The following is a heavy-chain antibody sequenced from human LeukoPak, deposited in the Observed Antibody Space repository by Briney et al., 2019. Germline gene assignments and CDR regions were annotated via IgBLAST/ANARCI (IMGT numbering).Heavy chain of an antibody. V-gene: IGHV4-59*01. D-gene: IGHD6-19*01. J-gene: IGHJ4*02. CDR2: IFHSGTT. CDR1: GGTINNYY. Sequence: SETLSLTCTVSGGTINNYYWSWIRQPPGKGLEWIGYIFHSGTTNYNPSLKSRVTISIDTSKNQFSLKLSSVTAAGTDVYYCAGGLKWLSFDSWGQGTLVTVSS. CDR3: AGGLKWLSFDS.